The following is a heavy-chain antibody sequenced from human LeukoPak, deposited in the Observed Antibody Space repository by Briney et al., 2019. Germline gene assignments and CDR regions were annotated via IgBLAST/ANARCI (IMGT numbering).Heavy chain of an antibody. V-gene: IGHV3-23*01. J-gene: IGHJ4*02. CDR1: GFTFSSYA. CDR3: ARDPNGSGPDFDC. CDR2: LSGNGGNQ. D-gene: IGHD3-10*01. Sequence: GGSLRLSCAASGFTFSSYAMNWVRQAPGKGLDWVSGLSGNGGNQYYADSVKGRFTISRDNSKNTLFLQMNSLRAEDTAIYYCARDPNGSGPDFDCWGQGTLVTVSS.